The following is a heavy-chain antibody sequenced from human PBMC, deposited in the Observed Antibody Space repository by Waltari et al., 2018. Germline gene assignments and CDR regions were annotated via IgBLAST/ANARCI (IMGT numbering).Heavy chain of an antibody. V-gene: IGHV3-23*01. D-gene: IGHD6-19*01. CDR3: ATPLRLGQWLAQEYFQH. CDR1: GFTFSSYA. CDR2: ISGSGGST. J-gene: IGHJ1*01. Sequence: EVQLLESGGGLVQPGGSLRLSCAASGFTFSSYAMSWVRQAPGKGLEWVSAISGSGGSTYYADSVKGRFTISRDNSKNTLYLQMNSLRAEDTAVYYCATPLRLGQWLAQEYFQHWGQGTLVTVSS.